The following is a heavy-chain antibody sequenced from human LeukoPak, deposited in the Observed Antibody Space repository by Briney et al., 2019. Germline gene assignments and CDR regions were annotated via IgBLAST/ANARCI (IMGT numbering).Heavy chain of an antibody. CDR3: ARGRSHYYGSGSYGRPYGMDV. CDR2: INHSGST. J-gene: IGHJ6*02. V-gene: IGHV4-34*01. CDR1: GGSFSGYY. Sequence: SETLSLTCAVYGGSFSGYYWSWIRQPPGKGLEWIGEINHSGSTNYNPSLKSRVTISVDTSKNQLSLKLSSVTAADTAVYYCARGRSHYYGSGSYGRPYGMDVWGQGTTVTVSS. D-gene: IGHD3-10*01.